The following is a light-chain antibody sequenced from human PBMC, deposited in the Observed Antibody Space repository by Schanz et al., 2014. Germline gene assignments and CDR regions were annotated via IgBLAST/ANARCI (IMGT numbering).Light chain of an antibody. CDR1: QSISAY. J-gene: IGKJ1*01. CDR3: QQTYSTPWA. Sequence: DIQMTQSPSSLSASVGDRLTITCRASQSISAYLNWYQQKPGKAPNLLIYAASSLQSGVPSRFSGSGSGTYFTLTISSLQPEDFATYYCQQTYSTPWAFGQGTKVEIK. V-gene: IGKV1-39*01. CDR2: AAS.